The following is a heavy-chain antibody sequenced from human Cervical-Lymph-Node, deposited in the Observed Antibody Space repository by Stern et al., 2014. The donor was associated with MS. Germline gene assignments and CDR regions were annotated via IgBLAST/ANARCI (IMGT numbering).Heavy chain of an antibody. Sequence: VQLVQSGGGLVQPGGSLRLSCAASGFIFSNSWMSWVRQAPGKGLEWVANTKYDGSEKNYVDSVKGRFTISRDNAKNTLYLQMNRLRAEDTAMYYCAREGYCDYWGQGTLVTVSS. J-gene: IGHJ4*02. CDR2: TKYDGSEK. V-gene: IGHV3-7*01. D-gene: IGHD2-15*01. CDR3: AREGYCDY. CDR1: GFIFSNSW.